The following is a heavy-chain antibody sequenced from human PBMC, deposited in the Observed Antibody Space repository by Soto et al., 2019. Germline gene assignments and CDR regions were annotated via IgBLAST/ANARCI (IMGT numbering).Heavy chain of an antibody. D-gene: IGHD4-4*01. Sequence: QLQLQESGPGLVKPSETLSLTCTVSGGSISSSSYYWGWIRQPPGKGLEWIGSIYYSGSTYYNPSLKSRVPISVDTSKNQFSLKLSSVTAADTAVYYCARQDVTVTTIDYWGQGTLVTVSS. CDR3: ARQDVTVTTIDY. CDR1: GGSISSSSYY. CDR2: IYYSGST. J-gene: IGHJ4*02. V-gene: IGHV4-39*01.